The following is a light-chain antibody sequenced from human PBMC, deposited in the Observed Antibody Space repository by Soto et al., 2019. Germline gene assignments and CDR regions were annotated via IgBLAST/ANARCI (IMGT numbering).Light chain of an antibody. V-gene: IGLV2-11*01. CDR1: SSDVGGYDF. CDR2: DVS. J-gene: IGLJ3*02. Sequence: QSVLTQPRSVSGSPGQSVTISCTGNSSDVGGYDFVSWYQQHPGTAPKLMIYDVSKRPSGVPDRFSGSKSANSASLTISGLQAEDEALYYGCSYAGSYTLGVFGGGTKGTVL. CDR3: CSYAGSYTLGV.